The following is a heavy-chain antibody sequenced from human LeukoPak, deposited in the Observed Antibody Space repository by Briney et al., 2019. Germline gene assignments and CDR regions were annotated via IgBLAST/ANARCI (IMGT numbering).Heavy chain of an antibody. D-gene: IGHD1-1*01. CDR2: ISASGDVT. Sequence: GGSLRLSCAASGFSFSAYPMGWVRQAPGKGLQWLSGISASGDVTFHADRVKGRFAISRDNSKNTLYLQMTGLRAGDTAEYYCAKSLLTSATGTGRAFHIWGQGTMVTVSS. CDR3: AKSLLTSATGTGRAFHI. CDR1: GFSFSAYP. V-gene: IGHV3-23*01. J-gene: IGHJ3*02.